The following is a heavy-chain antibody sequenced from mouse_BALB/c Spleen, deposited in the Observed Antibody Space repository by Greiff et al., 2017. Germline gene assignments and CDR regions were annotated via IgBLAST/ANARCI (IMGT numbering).Heavy chain of an antibody. Sequence: EVQLVESGGGLVQPGGSLKLSCAASGFTFSSYTMSWVRQTPEKRLEWVAYISNGGGSTYYPDTVKGRFTISRDNAKNTLYLQMSSLKSEDTAMYYCARGYYDYAMDYWGQGTSVTVSS. D-gene: IGHD2-3*01. J-gene: IGHJ4*01. V-gene: IGHV5-12-2*01. CDR3: ARGYYDYAMDY. CDR1: GFTFSSYT. CDR2: ISNGGGST.